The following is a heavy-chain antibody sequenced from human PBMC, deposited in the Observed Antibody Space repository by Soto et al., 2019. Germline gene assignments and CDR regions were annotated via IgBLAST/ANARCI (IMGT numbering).Heavy chain of an antibody. V-gene: IGHV4-39*01. Sequence: QLQLQESGPGLVKPSETLSLTCTVSGGSISSSSYYWGWIRQPPGKGLEWIGSIYYSGSTYYNPSLKSRVTISVDTSKNQFSLKLSSVTAADTAVYYCARRRIQLWLGGMDVWGQGTTVTVSS. CDR3: ARRRIQLWLGGMDV. D-gene: IGHD5-18*01. CDR2: IYYSGST. J-gene: IGHJ6*02. CDR1: GGSISSSSYY.